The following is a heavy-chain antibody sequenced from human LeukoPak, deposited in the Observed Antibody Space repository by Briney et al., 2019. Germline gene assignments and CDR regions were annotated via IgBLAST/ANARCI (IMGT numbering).Heavy chain of an antibody. CDR2: INHSGST. CDR1: GGSLSGYY. J-gene: IGHJ4*02. Sequence: SETLSLTCAVYGGSLSGYYWSWISQPPGKGLEWIGEINHSGSTNYNPSLKSRVTISVDTSKNQFSLKLSSVTAADTAVYYCARTRGYCSSTSCRNFDSCGQGTLVTVSS. D-gene: IGHD2-2*01. CDR3: ARTRGYCSSTSCRNFDS. V-gene: IGHV4-34*01.